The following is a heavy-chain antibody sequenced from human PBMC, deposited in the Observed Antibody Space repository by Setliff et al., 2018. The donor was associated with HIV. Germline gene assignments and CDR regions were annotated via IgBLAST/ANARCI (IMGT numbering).Heavy chain of an antibody. V-gene: IGHV1-69*13. CDR2: IIPMFDAP. Sequence: SVKVSCKTSGGTFSSYAISWVRQAPGQGLEWMGGIIPMFDAPNYAQKFQGRVTITADESTSTAYMELSSLRSEDTAVYYCARGARYYDILTAYITLGYYYYMDVWGKGTTVTVSS. CDR3: ARGARYYDILTAYITLGYYYYMDV. J-gene: IGHJ6*03. CDR1: GGTFSSYA. D-gene: IGHD3-9*01.